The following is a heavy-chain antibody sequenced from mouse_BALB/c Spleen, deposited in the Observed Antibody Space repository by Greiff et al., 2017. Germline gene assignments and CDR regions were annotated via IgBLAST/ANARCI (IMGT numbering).Heavy chain of an antibody. J-gene: IGHJ4*01. V-gene: IGHV5-4*02. CDR2: ISDGGSYT. D-gene: IGHD1-2*01. Sequence: EVQLVESGGGLVKPGGSLKLSCAASGFAFSSYDMSWVRQTPEKRLEWVATISDGGSYTYYPDSVKGRFTISRDNAKNNLYLQMSSLKSEDTAMYYCARGGYYGYGYAMDYWGQGTSVTVSS. CDR1: GFAFSSYD. CDR3: ARGGYYGYGYAMDY.